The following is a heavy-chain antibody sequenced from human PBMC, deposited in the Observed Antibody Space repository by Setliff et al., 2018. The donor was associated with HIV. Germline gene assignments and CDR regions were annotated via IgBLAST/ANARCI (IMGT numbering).Heavy chain of an antibody. J-gene: IGHJ4*02. D-gene: IGHD3-22*01. Sequence: AASVKVSCKASGYTFTRNQIHWVRQAPGQGLEWMGIINPSGGSAAYAEKFRGRVTMTSDTSTNTVDMELRSLRSEETAVLYCARDGGDGSGYYYADYWGQGTLVTVSS. CDR3: ARDGGDGSGYYYADY. CDR1: GYTFTRNQ. CDR2: INPSGGSA. V-gene: IGHV1-46*01.